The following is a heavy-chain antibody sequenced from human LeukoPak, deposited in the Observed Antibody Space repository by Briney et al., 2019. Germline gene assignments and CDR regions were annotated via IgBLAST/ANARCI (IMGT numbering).Heavy chain of an antibody. CDR2: IKSKTDGGTT. CDR3: SPAQIGSGSYYTYF. V-gene: IGHV3-15*01. Sequence: PGGSLRLSCAASGFTFSNAWMSWVRQAPGKGLEWVGRIKSKTDGGTTDYAAPVKGRFTISRDDSKNTLYLQMNSLKTEDTAVYYLSPAQIGSGSYYTYFWGQGPLVTVS. CDR1: GFTFSNAW. J-gene: IGHJ4*02. D-gene: IGHD3-10*01.